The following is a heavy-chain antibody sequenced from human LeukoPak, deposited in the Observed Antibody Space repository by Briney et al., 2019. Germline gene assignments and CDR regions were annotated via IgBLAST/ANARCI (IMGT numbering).Heavy chain of an antibody. CDR3: AREADSSGYYSVNFDY. J-gene: IGHJ4*02. V-gene: IGHV1-2*04. CDR2: PNSGGT. Sequence: PNSGGTNYAQKFQGWVTMTRDTSISTAYMELSRLRSDDTAVYYCAREADSSGYYSVNFDYWGQGTLVTVSS. D-gene: IGHD3-22*01.